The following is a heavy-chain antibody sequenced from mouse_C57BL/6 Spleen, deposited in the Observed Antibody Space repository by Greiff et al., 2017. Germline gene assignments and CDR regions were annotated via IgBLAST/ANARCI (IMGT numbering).Heavy chain of an antibody. D-gene: IGHD1-1*01. V-gene: IGHV1-72*01. CDR1: GYTFTSYW. Sequence: QVQLQQPGAELVKPGASVKLSCKASGYTFTSYWMHWVKQRPGRGLEWIGRIDPKSGGTKYNEKFKSKATLTVDKHSSTAYMQLNRLTSEDSAVYYCAIFYSSSDDYAMGYWGQGTSVTV. CDR3: AIFYSSSDDYAMGY. J-gene: IGHJ4*01. CDR2: IDPKSGGT.